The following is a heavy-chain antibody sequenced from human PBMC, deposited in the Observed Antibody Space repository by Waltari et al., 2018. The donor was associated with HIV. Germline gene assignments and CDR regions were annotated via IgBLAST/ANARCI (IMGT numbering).Heavy chain of an antibody. CDR2: ININSGCT. CDR3: TRAQSHVHGLDV. J-gene: IGHJ6*02. V-gene: IGHV1-2*02. CDR1: GYTFTDYY. Sequence: QVQLVQSGAELKKSGASVKVSCKPSGYTFTDYYIHWVRQAPGKGLEWMGWININSGCTNFSQKFRGRVTLTRDTSISTAYMQLSSLGSDDTAIYYGTRAQSHVHGLDVWGQGTTVTVSS.